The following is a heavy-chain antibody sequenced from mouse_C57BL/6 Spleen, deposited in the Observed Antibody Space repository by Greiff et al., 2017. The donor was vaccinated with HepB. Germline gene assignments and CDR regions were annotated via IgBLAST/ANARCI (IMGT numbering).Heavy chain of an antibody. CDR2: IYPGDGDT. D-gene: IGHD1-1*01. Sequence: VQLQQSGAELVKPGASVKISCKASGYAFSSYWMNWVKQRPGKGLEWIGQIYPGDGDTNYNGKFKGKATLTADKSSSTAYMQLSSLTSEDSAVYFCARRHYYGSSYLLMDYWGQGTSVTVSS. CDR3: ARRHYYGSSYLLMDY. CDR1: GYAFSSYW. J-gene: IGHJ4*01. V-gene: IGHV1-80*01.